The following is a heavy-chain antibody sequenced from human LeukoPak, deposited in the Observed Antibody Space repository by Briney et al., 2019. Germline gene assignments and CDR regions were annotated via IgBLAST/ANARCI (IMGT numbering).Heavy chain of an antibody. CDR3: ARVAVCSGGSCYSGWFDP. Sequence: PSETLSLTCAVSGYSISSGYYWGWIRQPPGKGLEWIGSIYHSGSTHYNPSLKSRVTISVDTSKNQFSLKLSSVTAADTAVYYCARVAVCSGGSCYSGWFDPWGQGTLVTVSS. D-gene: IGHD2-15*01. CDR1: GYSISSGYY. V-gene: IGHV4-38-2*01. CDR2: IYHSGST. J-gene: IGHJ5*02.